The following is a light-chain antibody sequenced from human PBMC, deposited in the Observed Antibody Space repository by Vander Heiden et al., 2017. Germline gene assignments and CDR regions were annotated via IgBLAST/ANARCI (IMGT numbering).Light chain of an antibody. Sequence: QSVLTQPPSASGTPGPSVTISCSGSSSNIGSNSVYWYQQRPGTAPKLLIFINNKRPSGAPARLSYSTSGTSASTATSGLRAEEEDDDYCSAWDDSRSGSWVFGGGTKLTVL. J-gene: IGLJ3*02. CDR3: SAWDDSRSGSWV. CDR2: INN. V-gene: IGLV1-47*02. CDR1: SSNIGSNS.